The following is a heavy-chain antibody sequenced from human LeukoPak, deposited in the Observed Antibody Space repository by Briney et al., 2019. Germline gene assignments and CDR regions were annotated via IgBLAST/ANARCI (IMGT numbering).Heavy chain of an antibody. CDR2: IAYDGSNK. CDR1: GCTFSGYA. CDR3: ARDPGTGRFGYSGYDYGDYFDY. V-gene: IGHV3-30*04. J-gene: IGHJ4*02. Sequence: PGGSLRLSCAASGCTFSGYAMHWVRQAPGKGLEWVAVIAYDGSNKYYADSVKGRFTISRDNSKNTLYLQMNSLRAEDTAVYYCARDPGTGRFGYSGYDYGDYFDYWGQGALVTVSS. D-gene: IGHD5-12*01.